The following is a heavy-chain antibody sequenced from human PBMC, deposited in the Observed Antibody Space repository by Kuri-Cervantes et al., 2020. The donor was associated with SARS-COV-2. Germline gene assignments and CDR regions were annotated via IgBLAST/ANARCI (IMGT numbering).Heavy chain of an antibody. CDR1: EFTFSSYA. CDR2: ISGSGGST. J-gene: IGHJ4*02. CDR3: AGVPRGSFDY. V-gene: IGHV3-23*01. Sequence: GESLKISCAASEFTFSSYAMSWVRQAPGKGLEWVSAISGSGGSTYYADSVKGRFTISRDNSKNTLYLQMNSLRAEDTAVYYCAGVPRGSFDYWGQGTLVTVSS. D-gene: IGHD1-26*01.